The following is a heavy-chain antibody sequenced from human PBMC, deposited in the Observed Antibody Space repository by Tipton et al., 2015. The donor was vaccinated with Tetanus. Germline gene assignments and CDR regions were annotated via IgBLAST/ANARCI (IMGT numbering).Heavy chain of an antibody. D-gene: IGHD1-26*01. CDR3: ARHSAESGSYSYYFDY. J-gene: IGHJ4*02. Sequence: TLSLTCTVSGGSISSSSYYWGWIRQPPGKGLEWIGSIYYSGSTYYNPSLKSRVTISVDTSKNQFSLKLSSVIAADTAMYYCARHSAESGSYSYYFDYWGQGTLVTVSS. V-gene: IGHV4-39*01. CDR2: IYYSGST. CDR1: GGSISSSSYY.